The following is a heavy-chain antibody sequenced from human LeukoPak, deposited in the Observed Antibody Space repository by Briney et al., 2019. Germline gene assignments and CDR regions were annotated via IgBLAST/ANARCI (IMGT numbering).Heavy chain of an antibody. CDR1: GFTFSDYY. CDR3: ARDPLHSGSYYRSASYAFDI. V-gene: IGHV3-11*01. CDR2: ISSSGSTI. Sequence: GGSLRLSCAASGFTFSDYYMSWIRQAPGKGLEWVSYISSSGSTIYYADSVKGRFTISRDNAKNLLYLQMNSLRSDDTAVYYCARDPLHSGSYYRSASYAFDIWGQGTMVTVSS. J-gene: IGHJ3*02. D-gene: IGHD1-26*01.